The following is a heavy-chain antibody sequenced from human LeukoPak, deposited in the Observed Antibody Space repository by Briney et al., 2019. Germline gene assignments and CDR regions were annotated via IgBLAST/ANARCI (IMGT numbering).Heavy chain of an antibody. CDR2: ISYDGSNK. D-gene: IGHD6-19*01. Sequence: PGRSLRLSCAASGFTFRSYAMHWVRQAPGKGLAWVAVISYDGSNKYYADSVKGRFTISRDNSKNTLYLQMNSLRAEDTAVYYCARDIGGSSGWYYFDYWGQGTLVTVSS. CDR3: ARDIGGSSGWYYFDY. V-gene: IGHV3-30-3*01. J-gene: IGHJ4*02. CDR1: GFTFRSYA.